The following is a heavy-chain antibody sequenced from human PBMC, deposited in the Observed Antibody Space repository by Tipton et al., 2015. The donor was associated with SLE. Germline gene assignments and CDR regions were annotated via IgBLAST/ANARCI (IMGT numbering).Heavy chain of an antibody. CDR3: ASSPDYFDY. CDR1: GFTFSDYY. CDR2: ISSSSSYT. Sequence: SLRLSCAASGFTFSDYYMSWIRQAPGKGLEWVSYISSSSSYTNYADSVKGRFTISRDNAKNSLYLHMNSLRAEDTAVYYCASSPDYFDYWGQGTLVTVSS. V-gene: IGHV3-11*06. J-gene: IGHJ4*02.